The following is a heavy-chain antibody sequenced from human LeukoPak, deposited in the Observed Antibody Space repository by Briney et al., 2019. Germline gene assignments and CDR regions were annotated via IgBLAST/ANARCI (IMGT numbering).Heavy chain of an antibody. V-gene: IGHV4-30-2*01. Sequence: SQTLSLTCAVSGGSISSGGYSWSWIRQPPGKGLEWIGYIYHNGSTYYNPSLKSRVTISVDRSKNQFSLKLSSVTAADTAVYYCARHRPNYYDSSGSFDYWGQGTLVTVSS. J-gene: IGHJ4*02. CDR3: ARHRPNYYDSSGSFDY. CDR2: IYHNGST. CDR1: GGSISSGGYS. D-gene: IGHD3-22*01.